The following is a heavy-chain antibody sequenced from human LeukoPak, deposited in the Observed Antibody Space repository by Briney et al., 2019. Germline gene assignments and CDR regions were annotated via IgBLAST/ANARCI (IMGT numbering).Heavy chain of an antibody. CDR3: AREGPYSSSWYVPHSFDY. D-gene: IGHD6-13*01. CDR1: GFTFSRYD. J-gene: IGHJ4*02. V-gene: IGHV3-30*04. Sequence: GGCLRLSCAASGFTFSRYDMHWVRQAPGKGLEWVAVISYDGSNKYADSVKGRFTISRDNSKNTVYLQMNSLRVEDTAVYYCAREGPYSSSWYVPHSFDYWGQGTLVTVSS. CDR2: ISYDGSNK.